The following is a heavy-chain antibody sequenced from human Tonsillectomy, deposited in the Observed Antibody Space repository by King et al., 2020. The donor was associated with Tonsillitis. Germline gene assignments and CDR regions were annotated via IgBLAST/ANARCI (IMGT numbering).Heavy chain of an antibody. CDR1: GFTFSSYA. D-gene: IGHD3-9*01. Sequence: DVQLVESGGGLVQPGGSLRLSCAASGFTFSSYAMSWVRQAPGKGLEWVSIIYSGGSSTYYADSVKGRFTISRDNSKNTLYLQMNSVRVEDTAVYDCVRGRYYDILTGYSSYYFDYWGQGTLVTVSS. CDR2: IYSGGSST. V-gene: IGHV3-23*03. CDR3: VRGRYYDILTGYSSYYFDY. J-gene: IGHJ4*02.